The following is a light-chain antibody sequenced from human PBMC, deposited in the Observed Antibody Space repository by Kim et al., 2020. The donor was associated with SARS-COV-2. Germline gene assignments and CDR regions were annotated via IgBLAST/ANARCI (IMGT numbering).Light chain of an antibody. V-gene: IGLV2-14*01. CDR3: TSYTSSITWV. CDR1: RSDVGGYND. Sequence: QSALTQPASGSGSPGQSITMSCTGTRSDVGGYNDVSWYQQHPGKAPKLMVYAVSKRPSGVSNRFSGSKSGNTASLTISGLQAEDEADYYCTSYTSSITWVFGGGTQLTVL. J-gene: IGLJ3*02. CDR2: AVS.